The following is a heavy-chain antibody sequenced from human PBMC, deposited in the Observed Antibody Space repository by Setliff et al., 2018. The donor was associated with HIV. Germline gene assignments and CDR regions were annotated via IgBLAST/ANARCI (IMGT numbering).Heavy chain of an antibody. Sequence: SVKVSCKASRSTFNSHTINWVRQAPGQGLDWMGRIIPILGVANYAQRFQGKVPINADKSTSTAYMELTSLRFDDTAMYYCVRGVQSPPHYSYYYMDVWGEGTMVTVSS. CDR2: IIPILGVA. D-gene: IGHD3-3*01. J-gene: IGHJ6*03. CDR1: RSTFNSHT. V-gene: IGHV1-69*02. CDR3: VRGVQSPPHYSYYYMDV.